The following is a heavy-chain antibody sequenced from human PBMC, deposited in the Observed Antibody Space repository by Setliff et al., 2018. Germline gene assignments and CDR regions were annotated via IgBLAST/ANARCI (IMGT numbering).Heavy chain of an antibody. D-gene: IGHD3-16*01. V-gene: IGHV4-59*01. J-gene: IGHJ4*02. CDR2: IYYSGST. CDR1: GGSISSYY. Sequence: LSLTCTVSGGSISSYYWRWIRQPPGKRLEWIGYIYYSGSTNYNPSLESRVTISVDTSKNQFSLRLNSATAADTAVYYCARLRGAFDYWGQGTLVTVSS. CDR3: ARLRGAFDY.